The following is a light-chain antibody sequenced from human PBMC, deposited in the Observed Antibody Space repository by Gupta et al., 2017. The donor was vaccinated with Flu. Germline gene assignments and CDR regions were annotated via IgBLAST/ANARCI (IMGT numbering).Light chain of an antibody. CDR1: ALPTQY. J-gene: IGLJ3*02. CDR3: QSVDSSGTYGV. CDR2: KDS. Sequence: SYELTQPPSVSVSPGPTATITCSGDALPTQYAYWFQQKPGQAPALVISKDSERPSGIPARFSGSSSETTATLTISGVQAEDEADYFCQSVDSSGTYGVFGGGTKVTVL. V-gene: IGLV3-25*02.